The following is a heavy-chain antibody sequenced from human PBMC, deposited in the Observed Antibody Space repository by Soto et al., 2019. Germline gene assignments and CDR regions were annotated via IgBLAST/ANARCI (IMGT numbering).Heavy chain of an antibody. J-gene: IGHJ4*02. CDR3: TKGRWELVY. CDR1: GFTFSSFF. V-gene: IGHV3-74*01. CDR2: ISGDGGTI. D-gene: IGHD1-26*01. Sequence: PGGYMRLSCAASGFTFSSFFMHWVRQVPGEGLEWVSRISGDGGTISYADSVKGRFTISRDNAKNTLYLQMHSLRAEDPAVYYCTKGRWELVYWGQGTLVTVSS.